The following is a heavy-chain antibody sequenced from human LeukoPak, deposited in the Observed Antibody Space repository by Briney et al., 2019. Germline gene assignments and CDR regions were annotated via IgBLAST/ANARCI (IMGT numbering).Heavy chain of an antibody. Sequence: PSETLSLTCAVYGGSFSGYYWSWIRQPPGKGLEWIGEINDSGSTNYNPSLKSRVTISVDTSKNQFSLKLSSVTAADTAVYYCARAPPHYDYVWGSYRPRGMDVWGQGTTVTVSS. D-gene: IGHD3-16*02. CDR3: ARAPPHYDYVWGSYRPRGMDV. CDR2: INDSGST. V-gene: IGHV4-34*01. J-gene: IGHJ6*02. CDR1: GGSFSGYY.